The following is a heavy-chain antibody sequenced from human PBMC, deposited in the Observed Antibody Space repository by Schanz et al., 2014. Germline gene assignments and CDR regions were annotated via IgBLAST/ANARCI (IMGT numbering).Heavy chain of an antibody. Sequence: EVQLVESGGGLIHPGGSLRLSCAVSGFTVNTNYMTWVRQAPGKGLECVSILYIRSTYYADSVKGRFTISRDNSKNMVLLQMNSLTVEDTAIYYCARDEGKDGYNLAFDVWGQGTLVTVSS. J-gene: IGHJ3*01. CDR2: LYIRST. CDR3: ARDEGKDGYNLAFDV. V-gene: IGHV3-53*01. D-gene: IGHD5-12*01. CDR1: GFTVNTNY.